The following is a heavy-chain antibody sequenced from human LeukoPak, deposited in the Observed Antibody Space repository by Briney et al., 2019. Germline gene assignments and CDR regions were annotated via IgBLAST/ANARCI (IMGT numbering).Heavy chain of an antibody. D-gene: IGHD3-3*01. CDR3: ARFRYDFWSGYLTNYFDY. CDR1: GGSISSYY. J-gene: IGHJ4*02. CDR2: IYYSGST. Sequence: SETLSLTCTVPGGSISSYYWSWIRQPPGKGLEWIGYIYYSGSTNYNPSLKSRVTISVDTSKNQFSLKLSSVTAADTAVYYCARFRYDFWSGYLTNYFDYWGQGTLVTVSS. V-gene: IGHV4-59*01.